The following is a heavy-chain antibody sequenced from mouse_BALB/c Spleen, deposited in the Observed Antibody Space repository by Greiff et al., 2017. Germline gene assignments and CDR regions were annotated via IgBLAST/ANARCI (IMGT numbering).Heavy chain of an antibody. Sequence: LVESGPELVKPGASVKVSCKASGYSFTDYNMYWVKQSHGKSLEWIGYIDPYNGGTSYNQKFKGKATLTVDKSSSTAFMHLNSLTSEDSAVYYCSRFSNYYGSSYAMAYWGQGTSVTVSA. V-gene: IGHV1S135*01. CDR3: SRFSNYYGSSYAMAY. CDR2: IDPYNGGT. CDR1: GYSFTDYN. D-gene: IGHD1-1*01. J-gene: IGHJ4*01.